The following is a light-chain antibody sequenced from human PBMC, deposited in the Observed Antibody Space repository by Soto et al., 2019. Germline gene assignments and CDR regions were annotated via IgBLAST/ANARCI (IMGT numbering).Light chain of an antibody. CDR2: RTS. CDR1: QTVAGD. Sequence: RVTTQSPATLSVSPGERATLSCRASQTVAGDLAWYQQKPGQAPRLLIYRTSTRATGIPARFSGSGSGTEFTLTISSLQSEEFAVYYCQEYNGRSSFGQGTKVGIK. J-gene: IGKJ1*01. CDR3: QEYNGRSS. V-gene: IGKV3-15*01.